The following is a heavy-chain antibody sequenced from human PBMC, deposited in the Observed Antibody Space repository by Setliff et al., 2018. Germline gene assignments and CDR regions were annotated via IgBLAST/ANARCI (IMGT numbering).Heavy chain of an antibody. D-gene: IGHD2-8*01. V-gene: IGHV1-18*01. CDR3: ARLVRYCTRTACQKVAGDES. CDR1: GYTFNTHG. CDR2: ISPYNGKT. Sequence: ASVKVSCKSYGYTFNTHGISWVRQAPGQRPEWMGWISPYNGKTRSIERFQGRLTLTIDTSTNTVFMELRNLRPDDTAIYYCARLVRYCTRTACQKVAGDESWGQGTLVTVSS. J-gene: IGHJ5*01.